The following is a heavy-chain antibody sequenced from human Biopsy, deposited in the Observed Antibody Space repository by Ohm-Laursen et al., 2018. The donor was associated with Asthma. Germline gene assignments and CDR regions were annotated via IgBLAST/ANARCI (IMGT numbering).Heavy chain of an antibody. V-gene: IGHV7-4-1*02. CDR2: INTNTGKP. CDR1: GDSFSNYA. CDR3: ARGRTIFGAPEY. J-gene: IGHJ4*02. D-gene: IGHD3-3*01. Sequence: SVKVSCKASGDSFSNYAISWVRQAPGQGLEWLGWINTNTGKPTFAPGFTGRFVLSSDASVTTAYLQITSLKTEDTALYYCARGRTIFGAPEYWGQGTLVTVSS.